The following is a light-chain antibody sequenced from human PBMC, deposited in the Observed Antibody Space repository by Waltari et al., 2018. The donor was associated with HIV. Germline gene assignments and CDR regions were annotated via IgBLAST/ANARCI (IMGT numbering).Light chain of an antibody. CDR2: VNSDGSH. CDR3: QTWGKGIRV. Sequence: QVVLTQSPSASASLGASVKLTCTLSISHSTYVIASHPQQPEKGPRYLMYVNSDGSHSRGDGIAERFSGSRSGTERYLTISGLESEDEADYYCQTWGKGIRVFGGGTRLTVL. J-gene: IGLJ3*02. V-gene: IGLV4-69*01. CDR1: ISHSTYV.